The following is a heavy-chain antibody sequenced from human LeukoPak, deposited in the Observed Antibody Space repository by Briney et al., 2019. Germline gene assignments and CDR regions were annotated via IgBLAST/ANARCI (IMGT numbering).Heavy chain of an antibody. V-gene: IGHV3-23*01. CDR3: AKSHASIWNVYDY. D-gene: IGHD6-13*01. CDR1: GFTFSGYA. CDR2: ITAGGDST. Sequence: QAGGSLRLSCAASGFTFSGYAMSWVRLAPGEGLEWVSAITAGGDSTYYAESVKGRFAISRDNLKNTVFLQMSTLRAEDTAIYYCAKSHASIWNVYDYWGQGTLVTVSS. J-gene: IGHJ4*02.